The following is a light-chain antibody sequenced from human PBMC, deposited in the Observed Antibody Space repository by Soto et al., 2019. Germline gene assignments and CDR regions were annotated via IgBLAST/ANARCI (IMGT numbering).Light chain of an antibody. J-gene: IGLJ2*01. CDR2: EVS. Sequence: QSALTQPPSASGSPGQSVTSSCTGTSSDVGGYNYVSWYQQHPGKAPTIMIYEVSKRPSGVPDRFSGSKSGNTASLAVSGLQAEDEDDYFSSSYAGNNGGIFGGGTKLTLL. V-gene: IGLV2-8*01. CDR1: SSDVGGYNY. CDR3: SSYAGNNGGI.